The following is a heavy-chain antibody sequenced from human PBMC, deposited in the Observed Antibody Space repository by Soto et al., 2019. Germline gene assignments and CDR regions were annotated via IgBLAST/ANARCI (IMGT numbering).Heavy chain of an antibody. CDR3: ARHWQQANWFDP. CDR2: ISSTGSYI. V-gene: IGHV3-21*01. CDR1: GFTFSSYS. D-gene: IGHD6-13*01. Sequence: EVQLVESGGGLVKPGGSLRLSCAASGFTFSSYSMNWVRQAPGKGLEWVSSISSTGSYIYYADSVKGRFTISRDNAKNSLYLQMNSLRAEDTAVYYCARHWQQANWFDPWGQGTLVTVSS. J-gene: IGHJ5*02.